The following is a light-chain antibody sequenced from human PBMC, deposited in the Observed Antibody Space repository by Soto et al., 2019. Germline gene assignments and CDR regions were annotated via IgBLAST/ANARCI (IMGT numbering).Light chain of an antibody. CDR2: AAS. J-gene: IGKJ5*01. V-gene: IGKV1-5*01. CDR3: QQYNCYPIT. CDR1: QNIDIY. Sequence: DIQITQSLSSLSASVGARVPIACRPSQNIDIYLNWYQQKGGQAPNLLIYAASRLERAAPSRFSGSGSGAGFALTISILHADDFATYCCQQYNCYPITFGQGTRLEI.